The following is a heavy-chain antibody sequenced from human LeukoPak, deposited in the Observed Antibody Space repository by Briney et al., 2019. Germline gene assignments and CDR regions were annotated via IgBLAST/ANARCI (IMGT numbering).Heavy chain of an antibody. CDR3: ARDSWFGELLFDY. Sequence: SETLSLTCAVYGGSFSGYYWSWIRQPPGKGLEWIGEINHSGSTNYNPSLKSQVTISVDTSKNQFSLKLSSVTAADTAVYYCARDSWFGELLFDYWGQGTLVTVSS. CDR2: INHSGST. D-gene: IGHD3-10*01. CDR1: GGSFSGYY. J-gene: IGHJ4*02. V-gene: IGHV4-34*01.